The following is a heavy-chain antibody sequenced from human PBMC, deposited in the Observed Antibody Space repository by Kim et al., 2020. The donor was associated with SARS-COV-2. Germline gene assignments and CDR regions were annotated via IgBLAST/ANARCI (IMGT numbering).Heavy chain of an antibody. V-gene: IGHV3-30*04. Sequence: GGSLRLSCAASGFTFSSYAMHWVRQAPGKGLEWVAVISYDGSNKYYADSVKGRFTISRDNSKNTLYLQMNSRRAEDTAVYYCASPQGQYGSGSYYKSSFDYWGQGTLVTVSS. J-gene: IGHJ4*02. D-gene: IGHD3-10*01. CDR3: ASPQGQYGSGSYYKSSFDY. CDR2: ISYDGSNK. CDR1: GFTFSSYA.